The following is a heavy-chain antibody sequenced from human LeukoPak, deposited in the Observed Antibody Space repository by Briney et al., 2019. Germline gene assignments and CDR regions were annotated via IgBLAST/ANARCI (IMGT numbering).Heavy chain of an antibody. CDR3: ARDAAAATGSWFDP. D-gene: IGHD6-13*01. J-gene: IGHJ5*02. V-gene: IGHV3-23*01. CDR1: GFTLNNHG. Sequence: GGSLRLSCATSGFTLNNHGMTWVRQAPGKGLEWVATLIGTAGNTYYADSVKGRFTISRDNAKNSLYLQMNSLRAEDTAVYYCARDAAAATGSWFDPWGQGTLVTVSS. CDR2: LIGTAGNT.